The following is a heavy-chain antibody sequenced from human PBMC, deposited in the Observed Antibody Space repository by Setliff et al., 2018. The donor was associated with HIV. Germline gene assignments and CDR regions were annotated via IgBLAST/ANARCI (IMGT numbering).Heavy chain of an antibody. V-gene: IGHV3-21*01. D-gene: IGHD2-2*01. CDR2: ISGGGKSI. J-gene: IGHJ6*03. CDR3: VKDEEYIGVVSATMNMPGYYHYYYMDV. CDR1: GFTFSSYT. Sequence: GGSLRLSCAASGFTFSSYTMHWVRQAPGEGLEWVASISGGGKSIYYADSVKGRFTISRDNADRSLYLQMNSLRAEDTAVYYCVKDEEYIGVVSATMNMPGYYHYYYMDVWGKGSTVTVSS.